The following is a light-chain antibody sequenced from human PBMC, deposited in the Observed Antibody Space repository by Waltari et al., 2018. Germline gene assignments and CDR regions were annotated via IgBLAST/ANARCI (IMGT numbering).Light chain of an antibody. CDR1: PTVHSY. CDR2: DTS. CDR3: QQRFSWPPLT. J-gene: IGKJ4*01. V-gene: IGKV3-11*01. Sequence: EVVLTQSPATLSLSPGERATLSCRASPTVHSYLAWYQQRPGQVPRLLIYDTSNRATGIPARFSGSGSGTDFTLTISSLEPEDFAVYYCQQRFSWPPLTFGGGTKVEVK.